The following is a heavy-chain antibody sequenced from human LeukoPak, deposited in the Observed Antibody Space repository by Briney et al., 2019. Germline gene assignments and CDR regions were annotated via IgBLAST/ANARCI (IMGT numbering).Heavy chain of an antibody. J-gene: IGHJ4*02. CDR2: IYSTGRV. V-gene: IGHV4-61*02. CDR3: ARASETAMVTL. Sequence: SETLSLTCTVSGVSITSGTYYWTWIRKPAGKGLEWIGRIYSTGRVNYNPSLKSRVTMLLDTSKNHISLKLTSVTAADTAIYFCARASETAMVTLWGQGTLVTVSS. D-gene: IGHD5-18*01. CDR1: GVSITSGTYY.